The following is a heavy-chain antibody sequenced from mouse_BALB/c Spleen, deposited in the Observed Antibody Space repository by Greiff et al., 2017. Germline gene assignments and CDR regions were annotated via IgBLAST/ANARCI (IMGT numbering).Heavy chain of an antibody. V-gene: IGHV5-6*01. Sequence: EVQLVESGGDLVKPGGSLKLSCAASGFTFSSYGMSWVRQTPDKRLEWVATISSGGSYTYYPDSVKGRFTISRDNAKNTLYLQMSSLKSEDTAMYYCARHDRVGGAMDYRGQGTSVTVSS. J-gene: IGHJ4*01. CDR3: ARHDRVGGAMDY. CDR2: ISSGGSYT. CDR1: GFTFSSYG. D-gene: IGHD1-1*01.